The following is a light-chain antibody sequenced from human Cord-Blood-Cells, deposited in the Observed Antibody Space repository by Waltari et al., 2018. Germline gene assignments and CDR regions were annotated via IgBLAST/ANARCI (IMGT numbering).Light chain of an antibody. V-gene: IGKV2-28*01. CDR2: LGS. Sequence: VMTQSPLSLPVPPGEPASISCRSSQSLLHSNGYNYLDWYLQKPGQSPQLLIYLGSNRASGVPYRFSGSGSGTDFTLKISRVEAEDVGVYYCMQALQTPPTFGQGTKVEIK. J-gene: IGKJ1*01. CDR3: MQALQTPPT. CDR1: QSLLHSNGYNY.